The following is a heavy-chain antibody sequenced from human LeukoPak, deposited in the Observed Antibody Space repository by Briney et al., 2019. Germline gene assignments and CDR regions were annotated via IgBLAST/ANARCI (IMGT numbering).Heavy chain of an antibody. CDR2: VHRTGSD. J-gene: IGHJ3*01. V-gene: IGHV4-38-2*01. CDR1: GYSISAGYF. Sequence: SETLSLTCVISGYSISAGYFWGWIRQSPVTGLEWIGSVHRTGSDYYNPSLKSRVTISIDTSKNHFSLNLTSVTAADTAVFFCARVIVTATHVPDAFDLWGQGILVTVSS. CDR3: ARVIVTATHVPDAFDL. D-gene: IGHD1-26*01.